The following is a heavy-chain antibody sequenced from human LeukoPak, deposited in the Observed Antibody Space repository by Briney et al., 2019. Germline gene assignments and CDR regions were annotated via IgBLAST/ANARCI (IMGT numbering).Heavy chain of an antibody. CDR2: IKQDGSEK. D-gene: IGHD3-22*01. CDR3: TKNQYDSSGYYGFDY. V-gene: IGHV3-7*01. CDR1: GFTYSSYW. J-gene: IGHJ4*02. Sequence: GGSLRLSCAASGFTYSSYWMSWVRQAPGKGLEWVANIKQDGSEKYYVDSVKGRFTISRDNAKNSLYLQMNSLRAEDTAVYYCTKNQYDSSGYYGFDYWGQGTLVTVSP.